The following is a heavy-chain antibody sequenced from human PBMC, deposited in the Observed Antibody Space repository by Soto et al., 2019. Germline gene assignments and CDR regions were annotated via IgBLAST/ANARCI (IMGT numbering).Heavy chain of an antibody. CDR2: IKQDGSEK. D-gene: IGHD3-10*01. J-gene: IGHJ6*02. CDR1: GFTFSSYW. Sequence: GGSLRLSCAASGFTFSSYWMSWVRQAPGKGLEWVANIKQDGSEKYYVDSVKGRFTISRDNAKNSLYLQMNSLRAEDTAVYYCAREFGEAGWGMDVSGQGTTVTVYS. CDR3: AREFGEAGWGMDV. V-gene: IGHV3-7*01.